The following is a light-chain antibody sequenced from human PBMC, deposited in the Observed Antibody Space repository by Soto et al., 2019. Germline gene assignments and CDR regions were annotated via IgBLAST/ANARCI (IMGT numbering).Light chain of an antibody. V-gene: IGKV1-27*01. J-gene: IGKJ3*01. CDR2: AAS. CDR1: HDISET. Sequence: DIQMTQSPSSLSASVGDRVTITCRASHDISETLAWYQQKPGKVPKLLIYAASTLESGVPSRFSGSGSGTDFTLTITNLQPEDVATYYCQKHGSEFGPGTKVDIK. CDR3: QKHGSE.